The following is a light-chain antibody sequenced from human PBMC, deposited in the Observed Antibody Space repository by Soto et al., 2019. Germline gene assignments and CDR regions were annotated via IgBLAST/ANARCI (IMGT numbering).Light chain of an antibody. J-gene: IGLJ2*01. Sequence: QSALTQPASVSGSPGQSITISCTGTSSDVGAYNFVSWYQQHPGKAPKLMIYDVTNRPSGVSSRFSGSKSGNTASLAISGLQAEDDAYYCCSSYTTSNHLVFGGGTKVTVL. CDR3: SSYTTSNHLV. CDR2: DVT. CDR1: SSDVGAYNF. V-gene: IGLV2-14*03.